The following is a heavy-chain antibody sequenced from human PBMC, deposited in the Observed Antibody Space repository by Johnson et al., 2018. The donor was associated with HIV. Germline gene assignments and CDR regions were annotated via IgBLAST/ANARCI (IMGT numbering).Heavy chain of an antibody. V-gene: IGHV3-23*04. D-gene: IGHD3-22*01. CDR1: GFTLKTSW. CDR2: ISGSGGST. Sequence: VQLVESGGGLVQSGGSLRLSCAVSGFTLKTSWMSWVRQAPGKGLEWVSAISGSGGSTYYADSVKGRFTISRDNSKNTLYLQMNTLRPEDTVVYYCARDFSYRYDSDGWADAFDIWGQGTMVTVSS. J-gene: IGHJ3*02. CDR3: ARDFSYRYDSDGWADAFDI.